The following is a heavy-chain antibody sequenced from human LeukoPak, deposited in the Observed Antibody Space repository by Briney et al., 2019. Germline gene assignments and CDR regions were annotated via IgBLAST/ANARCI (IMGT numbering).Heavy chain of an antibody. Sequence: GGSLRLSCAASGFTVSGNYMSWVRQAPGKGLEWVSVIYSGGSTYYADSVRGRFTISRDNSKSTLFLQMNSLRVEDTAVYYCATEGSVNYYYDISGYYNHWGQGTLVTVSS. CDR1: GFTVSGNY. CDR3: ATEGSVNYYYDISGYYNH. CDR2: IYSGGST. D-gene: IGHD3-22*01. V-gene: IGHV3-53*05. J-gene: IGHJ4*02.